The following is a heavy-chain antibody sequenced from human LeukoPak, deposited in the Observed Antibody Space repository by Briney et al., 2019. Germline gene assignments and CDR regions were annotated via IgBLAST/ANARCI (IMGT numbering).Heavy chain of an antibody. J-gene: IGHJ4*02. Sequence: ASVKVSCKASGYTFSNYGMSWARQAPGQGLEWMGWISAKNGNIDYAQKFEGRLTMTADRATSTAYMELRSLRFDDTAVYYCARRIVGGHLGDYWGQGTLVTVSS. D-gene: IGHD1-26*01. V-gene: IGHV1-18*01. CDR1: GYTFSNYG. CDR2: ISAKNGNI. CDR3: ARRIVGGHLGDY.